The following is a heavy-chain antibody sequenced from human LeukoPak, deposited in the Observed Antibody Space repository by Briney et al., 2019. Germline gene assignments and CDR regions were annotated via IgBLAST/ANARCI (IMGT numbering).Heavy chain of an antibody. Sequence: GGSLRLSCEGPGFTFSNYWMGWVRQAPGKGLQWVANIKTDGSEKYYVDSVKGRFTISRDNAKNSLYLQVNSLRAEDTAVYYCATYSGLNRREFQYWGQGTLLTVSS. V-gene: IGHV3-7*01. CDR1: GFTFSNYW. CDR2: IKTDGSEK. CDR3: ATYSGLNRREFQY. J-gene: IGHJ1*01. D-gene: IGHD4-23*01.